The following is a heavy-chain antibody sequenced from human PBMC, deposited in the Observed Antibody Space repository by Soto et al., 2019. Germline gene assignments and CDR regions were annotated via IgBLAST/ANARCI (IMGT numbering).Heavy chain of an antibody. CDR3: ALTVAVAAGYWYFDL. J-gene: IGHJ2*01. Sequence: QITLKESGPTLVKPTQTLTLTCTFSGFSLSTSGVGVGWIRQPPGKALEWLALIYWDDDKLSSPSLKSRLTSTKDTPKNHVVLTMTNMDPVDTATYYCALTVAVAAGYWYFDLWGRGTLVTVSS. CDR1: GFSLSTSGVG. CDR2: IYWDDDK. V-gene: IGHV2-5*02. D-gene: IGHD2-15*01.